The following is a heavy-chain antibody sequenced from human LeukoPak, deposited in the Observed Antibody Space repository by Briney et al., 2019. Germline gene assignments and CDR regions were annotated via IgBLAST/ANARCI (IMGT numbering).Heavy chain of an antibody. J-gene: IGHJ4*02. V-gene: IGHV3-23*01. D-gene: IGHD2-15*01. CDR1: GFTFSSYA. CDR2: ISGSGGST. Sequence: GGSLRLSCAASGFTFSSYAMSWVRQAPGKGLEWVSAISGSGGSTYYADSVKGRFTISRDNSKNTLYLQMNSLRAEDTAVYYCAKVGPKVVVSATFYYCDYWGQGTLVTFSS. CDR3: AKVGPKVVVSATFYYCDY.